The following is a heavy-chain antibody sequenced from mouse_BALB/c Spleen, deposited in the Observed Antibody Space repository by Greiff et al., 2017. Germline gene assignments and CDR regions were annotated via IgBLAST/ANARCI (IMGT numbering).Heavy chain of an antibody. J-gene: IGHJ4*01. Sequence: QVQLQQSGPELVKPGASVKISCKASGYAFSSSWMNWVKQRPGQGLEWIGRIYPGDGDTNYNGKFKGKATLTADKSSSTAYMQLSSLTSVDSAVYFCAREPPLPGTRGAMDYWGQGTSVTVPS. V-gene: IGHV1-82*01. CDR2: IYPGDGDT. CDR3: AREPPLPGTRGAMDY. CDR1: GYAFSSSW. D-gene: IGHD3-3*01.